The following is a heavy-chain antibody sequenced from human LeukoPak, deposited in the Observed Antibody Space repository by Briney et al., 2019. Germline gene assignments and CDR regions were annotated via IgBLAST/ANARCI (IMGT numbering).Heavy chain of an antibody. V-gene: IGHV4-34*01. CDR2: MNPSGST. J-gene: IGHJ6*03. CDR3: ARGRQDVTMIVVVMTSVSYYLDV. CDR1: GGSFSGYY. Sequence: SETLSLTYAVYGGSFSGYYWTWIRQTPEKGLEWIGEMNPSGSTNYNPSLKSRVTISVDTSKNQFSLELSSVTAADTAVHYCARGRQDVTMIVVVMTSVSYYLDVWGKGTTVTVS. D-gene: IGHD3-22*01.